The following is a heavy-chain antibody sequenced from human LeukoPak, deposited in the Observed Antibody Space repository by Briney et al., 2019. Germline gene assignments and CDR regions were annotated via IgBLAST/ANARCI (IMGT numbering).Heavy chain of an antibody. CDR3: ATEKEGAFDY. CDR2: IIPIFGTA. V-gene: IGHV1-69*05. Sequence: GASVKVSCXASGGTFSSYAISWVRQAPGQGLEWMGRIIPIFGTANYAQKFQGRVTITTDESTSTAYMELSSLRSEDTAVYYCATEKEGAFDYWGQGTLVTVSS. J-gene: IGHJ4*02. D-gene: IGHD1-26*01. CDR1: GGTFSSYA.